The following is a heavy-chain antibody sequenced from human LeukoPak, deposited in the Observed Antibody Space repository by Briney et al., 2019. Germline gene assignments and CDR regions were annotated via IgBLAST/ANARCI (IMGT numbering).Heavy chain of an antibody. D-gene: IGHD4-17*01. J-gene: IGHJ4*02. Sequence: ASVKDSCKASGYTFTSYDINWVRQATGQGLEWMGWMNPNSGNTGYAQKFQGRVTMTRNTSISTAYMELSSLRSVDTAVYYCARGHYGDYRFDYWGQGTLVTVSS. V-gene: IGHV1-8*01. CDR3: ARGHYGDYRFDY. CDR1: GYTFTSYD. CDR2: MNPNSGNT.